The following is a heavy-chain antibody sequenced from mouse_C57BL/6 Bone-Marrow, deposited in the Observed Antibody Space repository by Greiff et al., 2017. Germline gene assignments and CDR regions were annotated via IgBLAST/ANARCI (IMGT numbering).Heavy chain of an antibody. V-gene: IGHV5-9*01. Sequence: RLVESGGGLVKPGGYLKLSSAASGFTFSSYTMSWVRQTPERRLQWVAAISGGGGNPYYPESVKGRFPISRDNAKNILYLQMSSLRSEDTALYYCSRQVTTVLATKYFDVWGTGTSVTVSS. CDR3: SRQVTTVLATKYFDV. CDR2: ISGGGGNP. D-gene: IGHD1-1*01. CDR1: GFTFSSYT. J-gene: IGHJ1*03.